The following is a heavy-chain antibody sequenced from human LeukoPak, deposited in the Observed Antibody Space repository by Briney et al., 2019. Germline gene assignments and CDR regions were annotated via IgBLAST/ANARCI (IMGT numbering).Heavy chain of an antibody. CDR1: GFTFRDQA. V-gene: IGHV3-49*03. CDR2: IRSSPYGATT. CDR3: AKGYSYSDY. J-gene: IGHJ4*02. D-gene: IGHD5-18*01. Sequence: GGSLRLSCSASGFTFRDQAMTWFRQAPGMGLEWIGFIRSSPYGATTESAASVKGRFTISRDDSKSIAYLQMNTLKTEDTAVYYCAKGYSYSDYWGQGTLVTVSS.